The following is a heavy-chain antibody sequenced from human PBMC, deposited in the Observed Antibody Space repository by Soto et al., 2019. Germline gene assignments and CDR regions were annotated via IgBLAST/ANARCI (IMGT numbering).Heavy chain of an antibody. CDR1: GFTFSSYA. V-gene: IGHV3-23*01. CDR2: ISGSGGST. CDR3: AKSDYGDEGSYYYYGMDV. D-gene: IGHD4-17*01. J-gene: IGHJ6*02. Sequence: PGGSLRLSCAASGFTFSSYAMSWVRQAPGKGLEWVSAISGSGGSTYYADSVKGRFTISRDNSKNTLYLQMNSLRAEDTAVYYCAKSDYGDEGSYYYYGMDVWGQGTTVTVSS.